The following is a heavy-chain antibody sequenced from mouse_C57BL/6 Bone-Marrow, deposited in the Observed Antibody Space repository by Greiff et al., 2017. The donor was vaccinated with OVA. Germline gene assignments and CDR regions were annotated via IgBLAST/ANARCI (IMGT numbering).Heavy chain of an antibody. CDR1: GFTFSSYG. V-gene: IGHV5-6*01. CDR3: AKSGTAYYFDY. Sequence: EVHLVESGGDLVKPGGSLKLSCAASGFTFSSYGMSWVRQTPDQRLEWVATISSCGSYTYYPDSVKGRFTISRDNAKNTLYLQLSSLKSEDTAMYYCAKSGTAYYFDYWGQGTTLTVSS. J-gene: IGHJ2*01. CDR2: ISSCGSYT. D-gene: IGHD4-1*01.